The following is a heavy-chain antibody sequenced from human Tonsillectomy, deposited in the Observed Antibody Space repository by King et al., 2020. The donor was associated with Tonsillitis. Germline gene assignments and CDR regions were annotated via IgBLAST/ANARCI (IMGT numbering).Heavy chain of an antibody. CDR1: GGSFSGYY. V-gene: IGHV4-34*01. Sequence: VQLQQWGAGLLKPSETLSLTCAVYGGSFSGYYWSWIRQPPGKGLEWIGEINHSGSTNYNPSLKSRVTISVDTSKNQFSLKLSSVTAADTAVYYCARGFYYDSSGYLKTSAFDIWGQGTMVTVSS. D-gene: IGHD3-22*01. CDR2: INHSGST. J-gene: IGHJ3*02. CDR3: ARGFYYDSSGYLKTSAFDI.